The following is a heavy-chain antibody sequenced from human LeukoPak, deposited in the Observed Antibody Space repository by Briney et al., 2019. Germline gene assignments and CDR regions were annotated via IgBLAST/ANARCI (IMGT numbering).Heavy chain of an antibody. Sequence: SETLSLTCTVCGGSISYYYWTWIRQPAGKGLEWIGRIDASGNTKYTPSLRSRVTLSIDTSGQQFSLKLSSVTAADTAVYFCAREGCSGGVCYFDYWGRGTLVTVSS. D-gene: IGHD2-15*01. J-gene: IGHJ4*02. CDR1: GGSISYYY. CDR2: IDASGNT. V-gene: IGHV4-4*07. CDR3: AREGCSGGVCYFDY.